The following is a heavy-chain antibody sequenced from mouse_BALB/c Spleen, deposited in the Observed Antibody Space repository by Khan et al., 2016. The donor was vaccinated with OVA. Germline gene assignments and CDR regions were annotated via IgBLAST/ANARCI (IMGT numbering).Heavy chain of an antibody. CDR2: IRYDGNS. V-gene: IGHV3-6*02. J-gene: IGHJ3*01. CDR1: GYSITSGYF. Sequence: EVKLEESGPGLVKPSQSLSLTCSVTGYSITSGYFWNWIRQFPGNKLEWMGYIRYDGNSNYNPSLKNRISITRDTSKNQFVLKLNSVTPEDTSTXYSARGGSSGPAWFAYWGQGTLVTVSA. CDR3: ARGGSSGPAWFAY. D-gene: IGHD3-1*01.